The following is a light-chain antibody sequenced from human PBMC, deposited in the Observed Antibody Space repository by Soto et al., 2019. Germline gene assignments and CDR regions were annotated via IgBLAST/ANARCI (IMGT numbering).Light chain of an antibody. CDR2: AAS. Sequence: DILMTQSPSSLSSSVGDRVTIACRASQDISTYLAWYQQKPGKVPKLLIYAASTLLSGVPSRFSGSGSGTDFTLTISSLQPEDVATYYCQKYHTAPLTFGQGTKVEIK. CDR3: QKYHTAPLT. J-gene: IGKJ1*01. V-gene: IGKV1-27*01. CDR1: QDISTY.